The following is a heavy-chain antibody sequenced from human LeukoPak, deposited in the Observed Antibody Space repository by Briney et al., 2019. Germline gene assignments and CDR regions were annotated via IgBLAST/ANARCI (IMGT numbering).Heavy chain of an antibody. Sequence: GGSLRLSCTASGFTFSDYYMTWIRQAPGKGLEWVSDINTSGAKKHYADSVKGRFTISRDNAKNSVYLQVNSLRVEDTAIYYCARAAGWFDPWGQGTLVTVSS. J-gene: IGHJ5*02. CDR1: GFTFSDYY. CDR2: INTSGAKK. V-gene: IGHV3-11*01. CDR3: ARAAGWFDP.